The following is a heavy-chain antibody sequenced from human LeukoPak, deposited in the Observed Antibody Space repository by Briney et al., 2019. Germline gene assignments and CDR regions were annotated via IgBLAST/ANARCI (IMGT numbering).Heavy chain of an antibody. D-gene: IGHD4-23*01. CDR1: GFTFDDYA. V-gene: IGHV3-43*02. CDR2: INGDGGST. CDR3: AKDTGWDRLQWLDY. Sequence: PGGSLRLSCAASGFTFDDYAMHWVRQAPGKGLEWVSLINGDGGSTYYADSVKGRFTISRDNSKSSLYLQMNSLRTEDTASYYCAKDTGWDRLQWLDYWGQGTLVTVSS. J-gene: IGHJ4*02.